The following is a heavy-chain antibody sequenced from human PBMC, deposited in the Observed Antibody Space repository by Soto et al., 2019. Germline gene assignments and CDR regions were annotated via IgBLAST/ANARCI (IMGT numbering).Heavy chain of an antibody. CDR1: GFTFRSYA. V-gene: IGHV3-30-3*01. CDR3: ASPDPTTAGDY. Sequence: GGSLRLSCAASGFTFRSYAMHWVRQAPGKGLEWVAVISYDGSNKYYADSVKGRFTISRDNSKNTLYLQMNSLRAEDTAVYYCASPDPTTAGDYWGQGTLVTVSS. D-gene: IGHD4-17*01. J-gene: IGHJ4*02. CDR2: ISYDGSNK.